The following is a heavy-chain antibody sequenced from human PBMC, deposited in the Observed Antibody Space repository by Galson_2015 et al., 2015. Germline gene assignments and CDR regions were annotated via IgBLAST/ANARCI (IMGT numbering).Heavy chain of an antibody. CDR1: GFTRRG. Sequence: SLRLSCAATGFTRRGMHWVRQAPGKGLEWVAVISHDGSYQSYADSVKGRFTFSRDDSMNTVFLQMSSLRPEDTAMYYCVREDFHVSGPYLGAFDIWGQGTMVIVSS. CDR2: ISHDGSYQ. V-gene: IGHV3-30*03. D-gene: IGHD5-12*01. J-gene: IGHJ3*02. CDR3: VREDFHVSGPYLGAFDI.